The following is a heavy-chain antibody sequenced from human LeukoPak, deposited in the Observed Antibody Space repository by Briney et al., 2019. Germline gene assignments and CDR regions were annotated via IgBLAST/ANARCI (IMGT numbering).Heavy chain of an antibody. J-gene: IGHJ3*02. CDR3: ARAPDARYCSSSSCYRDTFDI. CDR1: GYTFTSYG. D-gene: IGHD2-2*02. V-gene: IGHV1-18*01. CDR2: ISAYNGNK. Sequence: ASVKVSCKVTGYTFTSYGISWVRRAPGQGLEWMGWISAYNGNKNYAQKLQDRLPMTRDTSTSIAYMELRSLRSDDTAVYYCARAPDARYCSSSSCYRDTFDIWGQGTMVTVSS.